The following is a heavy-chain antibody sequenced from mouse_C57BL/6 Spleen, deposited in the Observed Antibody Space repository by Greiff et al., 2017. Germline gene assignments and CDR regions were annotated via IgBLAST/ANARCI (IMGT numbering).Heavy chain of an antibody. CDR3: ARKGDYDGDYYAMDY. CDR1: GYTFTSYW. D-gene: IGHD2-4*01. V-gene: IGHV1-61*01. J-gene: IGHJ4*01. Sequence: VQLQQPGAELVRPGSSVKLSCKASGYTFTSYWMDWVKQRPGQGLEWIGNIYPSDSETHYNQKFKDKATLTVDKSSSTAYMQLSSLTSEDSAVYYCARKGDYDGDYYAMDYWGQGTSVTVSS. CDR2: IYPSDSET.